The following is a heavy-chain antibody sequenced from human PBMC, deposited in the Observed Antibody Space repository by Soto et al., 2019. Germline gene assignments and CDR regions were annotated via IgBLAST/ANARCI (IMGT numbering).Heavy chain of an antibody. CDR1: GGTFSSYA. CDR3: ASNRWLHVVVWFDP. D-gene: IGHD2-15*01. V-gene: IGHV1-69*13. J-gene: IGHJ5*02. Sequence: GASVKVSCKASGGTFSSYAISWVRQAPGQGLEWMGGIIPIFGTANYAQKFQGRVTITADESTSTAYMELSSLRSEDTAVYYCASNRWLHVVVWFDPWGQGTLVTVSS. CDR2: IIPIFGTA.